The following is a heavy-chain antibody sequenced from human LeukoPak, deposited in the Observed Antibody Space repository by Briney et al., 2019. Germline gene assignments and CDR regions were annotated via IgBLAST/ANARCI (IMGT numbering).Heavy chain of an antibody. Sequence: ASETLSLTCTVSGGSISSYYWSWIRQPPGKGPEWIGYMYYSESTNYNPSLKSRVTISADTSKNQFSLKLSSVTAADTAVYYCARRQLRRLPGAFDVWGQGTMVTVSS. CDR3: ARRQLRRLPGAFDV. V-gene: IGHV4-59*01. CDR1: GGSISSYY. J-gene: IGHJ3*01. D-gene: IGHD6-25*01. CDR2: MYYSEST.